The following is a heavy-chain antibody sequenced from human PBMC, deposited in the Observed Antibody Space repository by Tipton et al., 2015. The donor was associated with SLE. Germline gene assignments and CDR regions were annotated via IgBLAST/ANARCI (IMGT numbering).Heavy chain of an antibody. CDR3: TRLGGYSTYFDY. Sequence: TLSLTCTVSGGSISSYSSSWFRQPAGKGLEWIGRIYTSGSTNYNPSFKSRVTMSVDTSKNQFSLKLSCVTAAETAVYFCTRLGGYSTYFDYWGQGTLVTGSS. CDR1: GGSISSYS. CDR2: IYTSGST. V-gene: IGHV4-4*07. J-gene: IGHJ4*02. D-gene: IGHD4-11*01.